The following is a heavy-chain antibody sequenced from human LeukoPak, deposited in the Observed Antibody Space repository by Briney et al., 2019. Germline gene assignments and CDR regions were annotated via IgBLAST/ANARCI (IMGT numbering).Heavy chain of an antibody. V-gene: IGHV1-8*01. CDR3: ASGITTRGGAFDI. D-gene: IGHD6-6*01. J-gene: IGHJ3*02. CDR1: GYTFASYD. Sequence: ASVKVSCKASGYTFASYDINWVRQATGQGLEWMGWINPNSGNTGYAQKFQGRVTMTRKTSISTAYMELSSLRSEDTAVYYCASGITTRGGAFDIWGQGTMVTVSS. CDR2: INPNSGNT.